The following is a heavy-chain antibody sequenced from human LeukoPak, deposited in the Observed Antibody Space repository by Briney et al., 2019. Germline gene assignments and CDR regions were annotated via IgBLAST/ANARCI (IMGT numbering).Heavy chain of an antibody. CDR3: ARDAYTTTSNWLDP. Sequence: PGGSLRLSCEASGFTLNKYWMHWVRQSPGKGLVWVLRIAGDGSDIAYADSVKGRFTVSRDDAKNTLFLQMTSLRVEDTAIYYCARDAYTTTSNWLDPWGQGTLVTVSS. D-gene: IGHD4-17*01. J-gene: IGHJ5*02. V-gene: IGHV3-74*01. CDR2: IAGDGSDI. CDR1: GFTLNKYW.